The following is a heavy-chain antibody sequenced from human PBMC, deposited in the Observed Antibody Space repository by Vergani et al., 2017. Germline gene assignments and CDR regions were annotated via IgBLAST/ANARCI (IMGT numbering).Heavy chain of an antibody. J-gene: IGHJ3*01. V-gene: IGHV4-61*02. CDR2: IYTRGAT. CDR3: PRDGGEYDKDALDV. D-gene: IGHD2-15*01. CDR1: GGSFSTGVQS. Sequence: QVQLQESGPGLVKPSQTLSLTCTVSGGSFSTGVQSCTWLRQSAGKGLEWIGLIYTRGATNCNPSLRSRAIMSVDASNKQFSMKLTSVTAADTAVYYCPRDGGEYDKDALDVWVEGTKVTV.